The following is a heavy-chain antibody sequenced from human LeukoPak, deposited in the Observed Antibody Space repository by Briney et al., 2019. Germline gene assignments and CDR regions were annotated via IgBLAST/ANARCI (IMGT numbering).Heavy chain of an antibody. Sequence: PGGSLRLSCAASGFTFSSYGMSWVRQAPGKGLDWVAFIRYDGTDTYYADSVKGRFTISRDNSKNTLSLQMNSLRGEDTALYYCAKDPFYGLNGRPINYMDVWGKGTTVTISS. J-gene: IGHJ6*03. D-gene: IGHD2/OR15-2a*01. CDR2: IRYDGTDT. V-gene: IGHV3-30*02. CDR3: AKDPFYGLNGRPINYMDV. CDR1: GFTFSSYG.